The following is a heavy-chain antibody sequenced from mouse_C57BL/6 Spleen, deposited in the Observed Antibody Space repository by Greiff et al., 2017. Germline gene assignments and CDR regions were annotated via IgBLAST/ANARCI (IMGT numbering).Heavy chain of an antibody. CDR1: GYAFSSSW. Sequence: QVQLQQSGPELVKPGASVKISCKASGYAFSSSWMNWVKQRPGKGLEWIGRIYPGDGDTNYNGKFKGKATLTADTSSSTAYMQLSSLTSEDSAVCVCAKVDYDYFDYWGQGTTLTVSS. D-gene: IGHD2-4*01. CDR3: AKVDYDYFDY. J-gene: IGHJ2*01. V-gene: IGHV1-82*01. CDR2: IYPGDGDT.